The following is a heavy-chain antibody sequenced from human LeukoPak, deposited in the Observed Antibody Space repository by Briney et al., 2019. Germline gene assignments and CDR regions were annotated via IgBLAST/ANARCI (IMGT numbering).Heavy chain of an antibody. CDR3: ASGTPSGSYSDY. V-gene: IGHV3-21*01. J-gene: IGHJ4*02. CDR2: ISSSSSYM. Sequence: GGSLRLSCAASGFTFSSYSMNWVRQAPGKGLECVSSISSSSSYMYYADSVKGRFTISRDNAKNSLYLQMNSLRAEDTAVYYCASGTPSGSYSDYWGQGTLVTVSS. D-gene: IGHD1-26*01. CDR1: GFTFSSYS.